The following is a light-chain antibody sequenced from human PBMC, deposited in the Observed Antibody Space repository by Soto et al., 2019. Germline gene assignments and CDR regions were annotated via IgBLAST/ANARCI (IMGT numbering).Light chain of an antibody. CDR2: DVS. V-gene: IGLV2-14*03. CDR1: SSDVGACDY. J-gene: IGLJ1*01. CDR3: TSYSGITTLGV. Sequence: QSVLTQPASVSGSPGQSITISCTGTSSDVGACDYVSWYQQHPGTAPKLIIYDVSHRPSGVSDRFSGSKSGNTASLTISGLQAEDEANYYCTSYSGITTLGVFGTGTKLTVL.